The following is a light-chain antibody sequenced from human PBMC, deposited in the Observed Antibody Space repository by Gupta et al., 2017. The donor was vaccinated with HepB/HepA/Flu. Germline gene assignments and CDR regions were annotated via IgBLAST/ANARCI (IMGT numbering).Light chain of an antibody. CDR2: DVS. CDR3: GLCAGRYTKVV. CDR1: SSDVGGYNY. V-gene: IGLV2-11*01. Sequence: QSALTQPRSVSSSPGPPVTISCTGTSSDVGGYNYVSWYQQHPGKAPKLMIEDVSKRPSGVKDRLAGSKSGNNASRTLTGLQAEDEAEDDCGLCAGRYTKVVFGGGTKMTVL. J-gene: IGLJ2*01.